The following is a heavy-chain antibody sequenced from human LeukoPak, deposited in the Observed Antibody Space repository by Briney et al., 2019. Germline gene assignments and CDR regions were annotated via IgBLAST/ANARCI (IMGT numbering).Heavy chain of an antibody. CDR3: ANTRDGYNGNYFDY. CDR2: INPSGGST. CDR1: GYSFTSNY. V-gene: IGHV1-46*01. Sequence: ASVKVSCKVSGYSFTSNYIHWVRQAPGQGPEWMGIINPSGGSTTYAQKFQGRVTMTRDTSTSTVYMELSSLRSEDTAVYYCANTRDGYNGNYFDYWGQGTLVTVSS. D-gene: IGHD5-24*01. J-gene: IGHJ4*02.